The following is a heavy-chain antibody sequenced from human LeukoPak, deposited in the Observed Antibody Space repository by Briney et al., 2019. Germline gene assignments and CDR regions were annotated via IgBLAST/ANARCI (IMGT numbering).Heavy chain of an antibody. CDR1: GGSISSYY. D-gene: IGHD3-10*01. V-gene: IGHV4-59*08. CDR2: IYYSGST. CDR3: ARRGYMVRGEGRHWYFDL. Sequence: SETLSLTCTVSGGSISSYYWSWIRQPPGKGPEWIGYIYYSGSTNYNPSLKSRVTISVDTSKNQFSLKLSSVTAADTAVYYCARRGYMVRGEGRHWYFDLWGRGTPVTVSS. J-gene: IGHJ2*01.